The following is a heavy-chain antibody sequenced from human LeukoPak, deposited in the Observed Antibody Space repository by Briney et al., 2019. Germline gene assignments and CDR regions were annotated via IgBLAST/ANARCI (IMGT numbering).Heavy chain of an antibody. CDR2: ISSSNTI. J-gene: IGHJ4*02. V-gene: IGHV3-48*02. D-gene: IGHD6-19*01. CDR3: ARAYSSGWYYLDY. Sequence: PGGSLRLSCAASGFTFSSYSMNWVRQAPGKGLEWVSYISSSNTIYYADSVKGRFTISRDNAKNSLYLQMNSLRDEDTAVYYCARAYSSGWYYLDYWGQGTLVTVSS. CDR1: GFTFSSYS.